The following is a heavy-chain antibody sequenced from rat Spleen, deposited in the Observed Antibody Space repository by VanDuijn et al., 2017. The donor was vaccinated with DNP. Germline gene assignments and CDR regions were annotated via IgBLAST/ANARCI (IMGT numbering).Heavy chain of an antibody. CDR1: GFTFSDFN. D-gene: IGHD4-3*01. CDR2: IFYDGTGT. J-gene: IGHJ4*01. V-gene: IGHV5-7*01. CDR3: ARLHNSGMDA. Sequence: EVQLVETGGGLVQPGGSLKLSCAASGFTFSDFNMAWVRQAPEKGLEWVATIFYDGTGTYYGDSVKGRFTISRDNAKSTLYLQMNSLRSVDMATYYCARLHNSGMDAWGQGTSVTVSS.